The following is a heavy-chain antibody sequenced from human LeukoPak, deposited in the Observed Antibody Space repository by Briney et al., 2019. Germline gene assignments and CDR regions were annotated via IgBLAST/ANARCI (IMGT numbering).Heavy chain of an antibody. CDR1: GFTFSSYA. Sequence: GGSLRLSCAASGFTFSSYAMSWVRQAPGKGLEWVSAISGSGGSTYYADSVKGRFTISRDNSKNTLYLQMNTLRAEDTAVYYCAKKDCSSSSCYKALDYWGQGTLVTVSS. CDR3: AKKDCSSSSCYKALDY. V-gene: IGHV3-23*01. J-gene: IGHJ4*02. CDR2: ISGSGGST. D-gene: IGHD2-2*01.